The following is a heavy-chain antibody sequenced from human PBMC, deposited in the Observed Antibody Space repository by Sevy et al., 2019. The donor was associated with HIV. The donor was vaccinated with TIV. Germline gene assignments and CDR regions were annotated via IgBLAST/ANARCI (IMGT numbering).Heavy chain of an antibody. D-gene: IGHD2-2*01. CDR2: FSYDGSNK. CDR3: ARDWGGYCINTNCRPSYGMDV. Sequence: GGSLRLSCAASGFTFSSYAMQWVRQAPGKGLEWVAVFSYDGSNKYYADSVKGRFTISRDNSKNTLYLQMNSLRAEDTAVYYCARDWGGYCINTNCRPSYGMDVWGQGTTVTVSS. CDR1: GFTFSSYA. V-gene: IGHV3-30*04. J-gene: IGHJ6*02.